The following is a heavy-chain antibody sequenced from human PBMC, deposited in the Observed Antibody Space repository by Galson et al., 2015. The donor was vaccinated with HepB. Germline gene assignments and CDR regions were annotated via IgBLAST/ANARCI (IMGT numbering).Heavy chain of an antibody. CDR2: INPKSGGT. Sequence: SVKVSCKASAYTFTDYSIPWVRQAPGQGLEWMGRINPKSGGTNYAQKFQARVTMTRDTSISTAYMELTTLRSDDTAIYYCARGTYYYGSGNMDVWGKGTTVTVPS. J-gene: IGHJ6*03. CDR3: ARGTYYYGSGNMDV. V-gene: IGHV1-2*06. CDR1: AYTFTDYS. D-gene: IGHD3-10*01.